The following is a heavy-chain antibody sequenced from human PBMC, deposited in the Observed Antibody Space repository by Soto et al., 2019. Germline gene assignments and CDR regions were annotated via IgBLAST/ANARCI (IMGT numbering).Heavy chain of an antibody. J-gene: IGHJ5*02. D-gene: IGHD3-10*01. V-gene: IGHV1-24*01. CDR1: GYTLTELS. CDR3: ASDPRRGSQSSFDP. Sequence: GASVKVSCKVSGYTLTELSMHWVRQAPGKGLEWMGGFDPEDGETIYAQKFQGRVTMTEDTSTDTAYMELSSLRSEDTAVYYCASDPRRGSQSSFDPWGQGTLVTCSS. CDR2: FDPEDGET.